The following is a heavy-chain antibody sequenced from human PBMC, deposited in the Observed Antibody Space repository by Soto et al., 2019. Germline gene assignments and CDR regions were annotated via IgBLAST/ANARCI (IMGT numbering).Heavy chain of an antibody. CDR2: ISGSGGRT. D-gene: IGHD2-2*01. Sequence: EVQLLESGGGFVPPGGSLRLSCAVSGFTFSSYAMSWVRQAPGKGLEWISYISGSGGRTYYADSVKGRFTISRDNSKNTVYLQMNSLRVEDTAVYYCAKANSFSWSGTTCYAFYFDYWGQGTLVTVSS. J-gene: IGHJ4*02. CDR1: GFTFSSYA. V-gene: IGHV3-23*01. CDR3: AKANSFSWSGTTCYAFYFDY.